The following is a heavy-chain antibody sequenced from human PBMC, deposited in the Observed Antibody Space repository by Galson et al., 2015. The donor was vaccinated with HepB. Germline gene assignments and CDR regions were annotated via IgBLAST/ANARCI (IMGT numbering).Heavy chain of an antibody. CDR1: GYTLTDLS. D-gene: IGHD3-22*01. Sequence: SLKVSCEVSGYTLTDLSMHWVRQAPGKGLEWVGGFDPEDGETIYAQKFQGRVTMTEDTSTDTAYMELSSLRSEDTAVYYCARYELPHYYVSSNPHTYQGGMDVWGQGTTVTVSS. J-gene: IGHJ6*02. V-gene: IGHV1-24*01. CDR3: ARYELPHYYVSSNPHTYQGGMDV. CDR2: FDPEDGET.